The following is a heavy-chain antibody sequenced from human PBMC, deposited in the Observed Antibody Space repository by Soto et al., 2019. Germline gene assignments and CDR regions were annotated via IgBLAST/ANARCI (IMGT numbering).Heavy chain of an antibody. CDR2: ISSSGSTI. J-gene: IGHJ3*02. D-gene: IGHD2-15*01. V-gene: IGHV3-11*01. CDR3: ARAMGYCSGGSCYWDAFDI. Sequence: GGSLRLSCAASGFTFSDYYMSWIRQAPGKGLEWVSYISSSGSTIYYADSVKGRFTISRDNAKNSLYLQMNSLRAEDTAVYYCARAMGYCSGGSCYWDAFDIWGQGTMVTVSS. CDR1: GFTFSDYY.